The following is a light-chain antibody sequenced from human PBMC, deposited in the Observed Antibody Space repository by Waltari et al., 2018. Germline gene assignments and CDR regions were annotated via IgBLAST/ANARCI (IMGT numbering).Light chain of an antibody. CDR2: WAF. V-gene: IGKV4-1*01. CDR1: QSVLYSSNNKNY. CDR3: QQYYSTPLT. Sequence: DIVMTQSPDSLAVSLGERATINCKSSQSVLYSSNNKNYLALYQQKPGQPSKLLIYWAFNPGSGVPDRFSGSGSGTDFTLTISSLQAEDVAVYYCQQYYSTPLTFGGGTKVEIK. J-gene: IGKJ4*01.